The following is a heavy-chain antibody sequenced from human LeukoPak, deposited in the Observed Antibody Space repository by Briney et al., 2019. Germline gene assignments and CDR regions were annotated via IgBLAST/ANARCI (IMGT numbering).Heavy chain of an antibody. J-gene: IGHJ4*02. Sequence: PSETLSLTCTVSGGSISSSSYHWGWIRQPPGKGLEWIGSIYYTGTTYYNPSLKSRVTISVDTSKNQFSLKVSSLTAADTAVYYCARSLRLAYWGQGTLVTVSS. CDR2: IYYTGTT. V-gene: IGHV4-39*01. D-gene: IGHD3-16*01. CDR1: GGSISSSSYH. CDR3: ARSLRLAY.